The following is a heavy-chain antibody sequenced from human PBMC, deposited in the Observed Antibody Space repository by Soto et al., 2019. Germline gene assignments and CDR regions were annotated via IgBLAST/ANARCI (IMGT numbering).Heavy chain of an antibody. V-gene: IGHV3-11*05. J-gene: IGHJ4*02. D-gene: IGHD6-13*01. Sequence: QVQLVESGGGLVKPGGSLRLSCAVSGFTFSDYYMTWIRQAPGKGLEWVSYISSSTSHTNYADSVKGRFTISRDNAKNSLFLQMYSLRAEDTAVYYCARGRGAAAAYFDFWGQGTLVTVSS. CDR3: ARGRGAAAAYFDF. CDR1: GFTFSDYY. CDR2: ISSSTSHT.